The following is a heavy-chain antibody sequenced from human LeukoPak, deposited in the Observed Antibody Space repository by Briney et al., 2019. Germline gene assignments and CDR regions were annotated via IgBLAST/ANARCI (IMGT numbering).Heavy chain of an antibody. CDR2: ISGSGGST. Sequence: GGSLRLSCAGSGFTFNYYAMSWVRQAPGKGLEWVSAISGSGGSTYYADSVKGRFTISRDNSKNTLYLQMNSLRAEDTAVYYCAKTLGTYYFDYWGQGTLVTVSS. D-gene: IGHD1-1*01. CDR3: AKTLGTYYFDY. V-gene: IGHV3-23*01. CDR1: GFTFNYYA. J-gene: IGHJ4*02.